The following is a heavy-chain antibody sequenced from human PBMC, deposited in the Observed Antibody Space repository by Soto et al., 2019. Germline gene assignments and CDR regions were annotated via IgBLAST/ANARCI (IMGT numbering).Heavy chain of an antibody. CDR3: AKMGSSSCYWKRPFDP. Sequence: PGGSLRLSCAASGFTFGSYAMSWVRQAPGKGLEWVSAISGSGGSTYYADSVKGRFTISRDNSKNTLYLQMNSLRAEDTAVYYCAKMGSSSCYWKRPFDPWGQGTLVTVSS. D-gene: IGHD6-13*01. CDR1: GFTFGSYA. J-gene: IGHJ5*02. CDR2: ISGSGGST. V-gene: IGHV3-23*01.